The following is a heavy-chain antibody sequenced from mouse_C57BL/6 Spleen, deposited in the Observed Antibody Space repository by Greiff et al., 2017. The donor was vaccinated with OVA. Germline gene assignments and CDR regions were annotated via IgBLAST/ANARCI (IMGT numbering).Heavy chain of an antibody. D-gene: IGHD2-12*01. CDR2: IDPENGDT. CDR3: TTYSYWYFDV. V-gene: IGHV14-4*01. J-gene: IGHJ1*03. CDR1: GFNIKDDY. Sequence: EVQLQQSGAELVRPGASVKLSCTASGFNIKDDYMHWVKQRPEQGLEWIGWIDPENGDTEYASKFQGKATITADTSSNTAYLQLSSLTSEDTAVYYCTTYSYWYFDVWGTGTTVTVSS.